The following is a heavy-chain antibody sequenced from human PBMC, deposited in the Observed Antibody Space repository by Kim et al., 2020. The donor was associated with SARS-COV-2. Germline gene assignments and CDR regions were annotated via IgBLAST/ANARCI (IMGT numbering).Heavy chain of an antibody. J-gene: IGHJ6*02. CDR1: GFTFSSYA. CDR3: ARDDNSYGSYYYYGMDV. D-gene: IGHD5-18*01. V-gene: IGHV3-30*04. CDR2: ISYDGSNK. Sequence: GGSLRLFCAASGFTFSSYAMHWVRQAPGKGLEWVAVISYDGSNKYYADSVKGRFTISSDNSKNTLYLQMNSLKAEDTTVYYCARDDNSYGSYYYYGMDVWGRGTTITVSS.